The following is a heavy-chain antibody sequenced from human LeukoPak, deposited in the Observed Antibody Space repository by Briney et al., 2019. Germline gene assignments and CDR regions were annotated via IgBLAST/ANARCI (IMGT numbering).Heavy chain of an antibody. Sequence: PGGSLRLSCSASGFTFSSYAMHWVRQAPGKGLEYVSAISSNGGSTYYADSVKGRFTIFRDNSKNTLYLQMSSLRAEDTAVYYCVRGYCSSTSCYDTPNFDYWGQGTLVTVSS. V-gene: IGHV3-64D*06. CDR1: GFTFSSYA. CDR3: VRGYCSSTSCYDTPNFDY. J-gene: IGHJ4*02. CDR2: ISSNGGST. D-gene: IGHD2-2*01.